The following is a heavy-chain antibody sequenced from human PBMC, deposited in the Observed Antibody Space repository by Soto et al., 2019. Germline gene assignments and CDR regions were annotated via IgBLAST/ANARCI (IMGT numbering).Heavy chain of an antibody. CDR2: IYPGDSDT. Sequence: GESLKISCKGSGYSFTSYWIGWVRQMPGKGLEWMGIIYPGDSDTRYSPSFQGQVTISADKSISTAYLQWSSLKASATAMYYCARHVRHYYDSSGYSPPDYWGQGTLVTVSS. D-gene: IGHD3-22*01. V-gene: IGHV5-51*01. J-gene: IGHJ4*02. CDR1: GYSFTSYW. CDR3: ARHVRHYYDSSGYSPPDY.